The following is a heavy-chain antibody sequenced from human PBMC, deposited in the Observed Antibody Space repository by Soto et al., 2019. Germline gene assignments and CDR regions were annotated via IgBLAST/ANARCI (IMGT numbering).Heavy chain of an antibody. CDR1: GYSFTSYW. D-gene: IGHD6-13*01. CDR3: ARQGGQQLAHYGMDV. J-gene: IGHJ6*02. Sequence: PGESLKISCKGSGYSFTSYWIGWVRQMPGKGLEWMGIIYPGDSDTRYSPSFQGQVTISADKSISAAYLQWSSLKASDTAMYYCARQGGQQLAHYGMDVWGQGTTVTVSS. CDR2: IYPGDSDT. V-gene: IGHV5-51*01.